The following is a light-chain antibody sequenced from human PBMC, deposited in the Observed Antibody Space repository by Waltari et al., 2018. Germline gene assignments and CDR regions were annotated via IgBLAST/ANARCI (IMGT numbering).Light chain of an antibody. J-gene: IGLJ3*02. CDR3: ATWDDGLSGWV. Sequence: QSVETQPPSASGTPGQRVAISCSGSSSNIGDNLVYWYQQLPGTAPKLLIYRNNQRPSGVPDRFSGSKSGTSASLAISGLRSEDEADYYCATWDDGLSGWVFGGGTKLTVL. V-gene: IGLV1-47*01. CDR2: RNN. CDR1: SSNIGDNL.